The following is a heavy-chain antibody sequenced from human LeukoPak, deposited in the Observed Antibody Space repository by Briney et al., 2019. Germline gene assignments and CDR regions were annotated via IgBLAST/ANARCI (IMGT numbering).Heavy chain of an antibody. CDR3: AKDLGTTGTPDY. D-gene: IGHD1-1*01. Sequence: TGGSLRLSCAASGFTFSSYGMHWVRQAPGKGLEWVAFIRYDGSNKYYADSVKGRFTISRGNSKNTLYLQMNSLRAEDTAVCYCAKDLGTTGTPDYWGQGTLVTVSS. J-gene: IGHJ4*02. V-gene: IGHV3-30*02. CDR1: GFTFSSYG. CDR2: IRYDGSNK.